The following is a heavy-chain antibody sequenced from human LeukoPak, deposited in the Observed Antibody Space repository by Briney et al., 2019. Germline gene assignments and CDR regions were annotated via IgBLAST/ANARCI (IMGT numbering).Heavy chain of an antibody. V-gene: IGHV3-23*01. CDR3: AKGYYDILTGYSPFDY. Sequence: GGSLRLSCAASGFTFSSYGMTRVRQAPGKGLEWVSAISGSGYSTYYADSVKGRFTISRDNSKNTLYLQMNSLRAEDTAVYYCAKGYYDILTGYSPFDYWGQGTLVTVSS. J-gene: IGHJ4*02. CDR2: ISGSGYST. CDR1: GFTFSSYG. D-gene: IGHD3-9*01.